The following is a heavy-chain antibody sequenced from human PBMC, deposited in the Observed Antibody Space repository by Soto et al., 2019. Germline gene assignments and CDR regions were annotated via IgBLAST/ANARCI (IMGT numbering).Heavy chain of an antibody. V-gene: IGHV1-18*04. Sequence: ASVKVSCKASGYTFTSYGISWVRQAPGQGLEWMGWISAYNGDTNFAQNLQGRVTMTTDTSTSTAYMELRSLRSDDTAVYYCARDSSPSAYYPPRCYDYWGQGTLVTVSS. D-gene: IGHD3-22*01. CDR2: ISAYNGDT. J-gene: IGHJ4*02. CDR1: GYTFTSYG. CDR3: ARDSSPSAYYPPRCYDY.